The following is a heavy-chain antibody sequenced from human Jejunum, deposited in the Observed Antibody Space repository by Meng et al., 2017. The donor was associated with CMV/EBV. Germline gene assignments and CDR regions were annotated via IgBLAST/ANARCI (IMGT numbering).Heavy chain of an antibody. Sequence: EASGFKFDDYEMTWVRQAPGKGLECVSAISYGGGGTYSADSVRGRFTISRDNSKNTLYLEMNSLRVEDTAVYFCAKALSTWAPFDAWGQGTLVTVSS. CDR3: AKALSTWAPFDA. CDR1: GFKFDDYE. CDR2: ISYGGGGT. J-gene: IGHJ5*02. V-gene: IGHV3-23*01. D-gene: IGHD2-2*01.